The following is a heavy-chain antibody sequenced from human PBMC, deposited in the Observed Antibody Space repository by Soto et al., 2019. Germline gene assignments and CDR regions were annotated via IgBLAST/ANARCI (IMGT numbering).Heavy chain of an antibody. CDR3: VRLIGNSWLDQ. CDR1: GDSVSSNSAT. Sequence: PSQTLSLTCAISGDSVSSNSATWNWIRKSPSGGLEWLGRTYYRSQWYYDYAVSVKSRISINPDTSKNQFSLQLDSLTPEDTAVYFCVRLIGNSWLDQWGQGTLVTVSS. V-gene: IGHV6-1*01. J-gene: IGHJ4*02. CDR2: TYYRSQWYY. D-gene: IGHD2-15*01.